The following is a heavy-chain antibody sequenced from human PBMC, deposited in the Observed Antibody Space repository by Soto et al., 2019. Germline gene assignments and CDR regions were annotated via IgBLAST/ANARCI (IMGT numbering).Heavy chain of an antibody. CDR2: INAGNGNT. Sequence: ASVKVSCKASGYTFTSYAMHWVRQAPGQRLEWMGWINAGNGNTKYSQKFQGRVTITRDTSASTAYMELSSLRSEDTAVYYCARDGSYYYDSSGYFWAPPVYFDYWGQGTLVTVSS. J-gene: IGHJ4*02. CDR3: ARDGSYYYDSSGYFWAPPVYFDY. CDR1: GYTFTSYA. V-gene: IGHV1-3*01. D-gene: IGHD3-22*01.